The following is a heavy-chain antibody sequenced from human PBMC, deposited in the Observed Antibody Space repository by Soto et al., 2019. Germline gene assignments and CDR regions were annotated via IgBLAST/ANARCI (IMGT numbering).Heavy chain of an antibody. V-gene: IGHV1-18*01. Sequence: QVHLVQSGAEVKKPGASVKVSCKASGYTFTSYGITWVQQAPGQGLEWMGWISAHNGNTDYAQKLQGRVIVTRDTSTSTAYMELRSLRSEATAVYYCARGRYGDYWGQGALVTVSS. CDR2: ISAHNGNT. CDR1: GYTFTSYG. CDR3: ARGRYGDY. D-gene: IGHD1-1*01. J-gene: IGHJ4*02.